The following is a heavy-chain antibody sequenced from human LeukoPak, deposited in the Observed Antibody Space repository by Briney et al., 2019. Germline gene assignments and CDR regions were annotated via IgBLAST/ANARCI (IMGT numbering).Heavy chain of an antibody. D-gene: IGHD3-22*01. J-gene: IGHJ4*02. V-gene: IGHV1-69*04. CDR2: IIPILGIA. CDR1: GGTFSSYA. CDR3: ARIGRGYYDSSGSDGY. Sequence: SVKVSCKASGGTFSSYATSWVRQAPGQGLEWMGRIIPILGIANYAQKFQGRVTITADKSTSTAYMELSSLRSEDTAVYYCARIGRGYYDSSGSDGYWGQGTLVTVSS.